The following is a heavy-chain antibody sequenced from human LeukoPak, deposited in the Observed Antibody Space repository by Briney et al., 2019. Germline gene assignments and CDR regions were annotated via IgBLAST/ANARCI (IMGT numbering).Heavy chain of an antibody. CDR2: INPHSGVT. CDR3: VRGGKQPLTKNFDL. D-gene: IGHD1/OR15-1a*01. CDR1: GFTFTDHY. V-gene: IGHV1-2*02. J-gene: IGHJ4*02. Sequence: ASVKVSCKASGFTFTDHYIHWVRLAPGQGLEWMGYINPHSGVTSFPQKFRGRVTLTTDTSISAAYMELSSLISDDTAIYYCVRGGKQPLTKNFDLWGQGALVTVSS.